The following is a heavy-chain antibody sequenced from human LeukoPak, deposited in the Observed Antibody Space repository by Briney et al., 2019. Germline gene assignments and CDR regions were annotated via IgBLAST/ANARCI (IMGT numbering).Heavy chain of an antibody. J-gene: IGHJ4*02. Sequence: SETLSLTCTVSGGSISSYYWSWIRQPPGKGLEWIGYIYCIGSTYYNPSLKSRVTISVDTSKNQFSLKLSSVTAADTAVYYCGRAIRGGYNDAVDYWGQGTLVTVSS. CDR3: GRAIRGGYNDAVDY. V-gene: IGHV4-59*06. D-gene: IGHD5-24*01. CDR2: IYCIGST. CDR1: GGSISSYY.